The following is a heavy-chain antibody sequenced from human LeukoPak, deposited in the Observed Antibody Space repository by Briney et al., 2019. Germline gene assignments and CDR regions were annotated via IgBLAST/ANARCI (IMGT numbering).Heavy chain of an antibody. Sequence: TSETLSLTCTVSGGSISSSSYYWGWIRQPPGKGLEWIGSIYYSGSTYYNPSLKSRVTISVGTSKNQFSLKLSSVTAADTAVYYCARQGVLEWLLFRAFDIWGQGTMVTVSS. CDR2: IYYSGST. J-gene: IGHJ3*02. CDR3: ARQGVLEWLLFRAFDI. D-gene: IGHD3-3*01. CDR1: GGSISSSSYY. V-gene: IGHV4-39*01.